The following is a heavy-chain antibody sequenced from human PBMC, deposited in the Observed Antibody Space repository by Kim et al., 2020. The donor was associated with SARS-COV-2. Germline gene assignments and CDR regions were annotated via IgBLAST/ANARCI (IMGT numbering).Heavy chain of an antibody. CDR1: CGSISSYY. CDR2: IYYSGST. Sequence: SETLSLTCTVSCGSISSYYWSWIRQPPGKGLEWIGYIYYSGSTNYNPSLKSRVTISVDTSKNQFSLKLSSVTAADTAVYYCARVGLYSGYDYFDYWGQGTLVTVSS. CDR3: ARVGLYSGYDYFDY. J-gene: IGHJ4*02. V-gene: IGHV4-59*01. D-gene: IGHD5-12*01.